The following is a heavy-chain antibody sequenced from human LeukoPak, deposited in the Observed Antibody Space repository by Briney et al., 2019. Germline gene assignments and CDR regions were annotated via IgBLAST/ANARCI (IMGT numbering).Heavy chain of an antibody. Sequence: GGSLRLSCAASGFTFSSYGMHWVRQAPGKRLEWVAFIRYVGRNKYYADSVKGRFTISRNNAKTSLYLQMNSLRAEDTAGYYCARDLSGVTGYTYGRGIDYWGQGTLVTVSS. CDR1: GFTFSSYG. D-gene: IGHD5-18*01. V-gene: IGHV3-30*02. CDR3: ARDLSGVTGYTYGRGIDY. J-gene: IGHJ4*02. CDR2: IRYVGRNK.